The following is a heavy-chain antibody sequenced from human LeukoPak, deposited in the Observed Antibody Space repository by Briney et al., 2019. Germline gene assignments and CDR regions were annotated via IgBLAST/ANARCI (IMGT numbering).Heavy chain of an antibody. CDR3: AKGTAESSGWYEGYFDY. Sequence: GGSLRLSCAASGFTFSSYAMNWVRQAPGKGLEWVSAISGSGGSTYYADSVKGRFTISRDNSKNTLYLQMNSLRAEDTAVYYRAKGTAESSGWYEGYFDYWGQGTLVTVSS. J-gene: IGHJ4*02. CDR1: GFTFSSYA. CDR2: ISGSGGST. D-gene: IGHD6-13*01. V-gene: IGHV3-23*01.